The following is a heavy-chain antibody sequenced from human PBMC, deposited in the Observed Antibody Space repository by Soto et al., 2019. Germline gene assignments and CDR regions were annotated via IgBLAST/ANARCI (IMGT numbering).Heavy chain of an antibody. J-gene: IGHJ6*02. CDR1: GITFRSRA. V-gene: IGHV3-53*01. CDR3: ARDRGSRGYCSSTSCPYYYGMDV. Sequence: GGSLRLSCVASGITFRSRAMSWVRQAPGEGLELVSVIYSGGSTYYADSVKGRFTISRDNSKNTLYLQMNSLRAEDTAVYYCARDRGSRGYCSSTSCPYYYGMDVWGQGTTVTVSS. CDR2: IYSGGST. D-gene: IGHD2-2*01.